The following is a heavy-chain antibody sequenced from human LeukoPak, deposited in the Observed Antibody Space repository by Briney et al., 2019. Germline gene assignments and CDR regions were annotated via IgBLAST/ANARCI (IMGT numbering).Heavy chain of an antibody. D-gene: IGHD6-19*01. Sequence: GGSLRLSCAASGFTFSSYAMHWVRQAPGKGLEWVAVISYDGSNNYYADSVKGRFTISRDNSKNTLYLQMNSLRAEDTAVYYCARGGGNAVAGEVDYWGQGTLVTVSS. J-gene: IGHJ4*02. CDR2: ISYDGSNN. CDR1: GFTFSSYA. CDR3: ARGGGNAVAGEVDY. V-gene: IGHV3-30*04.